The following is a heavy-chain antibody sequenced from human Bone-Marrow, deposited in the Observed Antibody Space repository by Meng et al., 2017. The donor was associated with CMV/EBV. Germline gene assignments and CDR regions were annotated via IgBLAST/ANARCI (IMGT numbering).Heavy chain of an antibody. V-gene: IGHV3-30-3*02. J-gene: IGHJ4*02. Sequence: SGFSFGSFARHWVRQAPGKGLEWVASISFDANNKNYADAVKGRFTISRDNFKNMLFLQMSSLRPEDTAVYYCAKDRCSTTSCYTAFYWGQGNLVTVSS. CDR3: AKDRCSTTSCYTAFY. D-gene: IGHD2-2*02. CDR1: GFSFGSFA. CDR2: ISFDANNK.